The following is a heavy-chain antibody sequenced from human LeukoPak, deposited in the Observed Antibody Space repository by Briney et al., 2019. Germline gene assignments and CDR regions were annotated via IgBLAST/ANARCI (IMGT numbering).Heavy chain of an antibody. Sequence: SETLSLTCAVYGEFFSGFYWTWIRQPPGRGLEWIGEISHSGSTNYNPSLKSRVTISVDTTKNQFSLRLSFATAADTAVYYCARRNYSDSGTYTLDYWGQGTLVTVSS. CDR2: ISHSGST. V-gene: IGHV4-34*01. CDR1: GEFFSGFY. J-gene: IGHJ4*02. CDR3: ARRNYSDSGTYTLDY. D-gene: IGHD3-10*01.